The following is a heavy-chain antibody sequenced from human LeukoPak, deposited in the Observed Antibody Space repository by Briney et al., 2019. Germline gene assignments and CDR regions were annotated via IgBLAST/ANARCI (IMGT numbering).Heavy chain of an antibody. V-gene: IGHV1-69*05. D-gene: IGHD6-19*01. CDR3: ARGLQWHFDY. J-gene: IGHJ4*02. Sequence: GASVKVSCKASGGTFSSYAISWVRQAPGQGLEWMGGIIPIFGTANYAQKFQGRVTMTRDMSTSTVYMELSSLRSEDTAVYYCARGLQWHFDYWGQGTLVTVSS. CDR2: IIPIFGTA. CDR1: GGTFSSYA.